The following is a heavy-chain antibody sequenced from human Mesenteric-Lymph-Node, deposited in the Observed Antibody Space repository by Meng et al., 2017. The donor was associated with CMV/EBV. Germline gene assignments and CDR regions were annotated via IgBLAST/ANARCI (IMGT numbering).Heavy chain of an antibody. Sequence: SSSYYWGWIRQPPGQGLEWIGSIYYSGSTYYNPSLKSRVTISVDTSKNQFSLKLSSVTAADTAVYYCASTATLGYCSSTSCYSFDYWGQGTLVTVSS. CDR2: IYYSGST. J-gene: IGHJ4*02. CDR1: SSSYY. CDR3: ASTATLGYCSSTSCYSFDY. V-gene: IGHV4-39*07. D-gene: IGHD2-2*01.